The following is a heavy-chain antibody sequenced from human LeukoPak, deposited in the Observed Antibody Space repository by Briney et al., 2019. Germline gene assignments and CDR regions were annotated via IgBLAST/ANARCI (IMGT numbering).Heavy chain of an antibody. V-gene: IGHV4-39*07. CDR1: GVSISSVSYF. J-gene: IGHJ5*02. CDR3: ARVREAAAAQRRFDP. CDR2: IYSSGST. Sequence: ASETLSLTCTVSGVSISSVSYFWGWIRQPPGKGLEWIGTIYSSGSTYYNPSLKSRVTISVDTSRNQFSLKLSSVTAADTAVYYCARVREAAAAQRRFDPWGQGTLVTVSS. D-gene: IGHD6-13*01.